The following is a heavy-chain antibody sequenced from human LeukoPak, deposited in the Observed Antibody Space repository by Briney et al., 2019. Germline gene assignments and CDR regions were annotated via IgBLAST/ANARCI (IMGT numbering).Heavy chain of an antibody. CDR1: GGTFSSYA. D-gene: IGHD3-22*01. CDR3: ARASYYYDSSGYYFNWFDP. V-gene: IGHV1-69*05. Sequence: SVKVSCKASGGTFSSYAISWVRQAPGQGLEWMGGIIPIFGRANYAQKFQGRVTITTDESTSTAYMELCSLRSEDTAVYYCARASYYYDSSGYYFNWFDPWGQGTLVTVSS. CDR2: IIPIFGRA. J-gene: IGHJ5*02.